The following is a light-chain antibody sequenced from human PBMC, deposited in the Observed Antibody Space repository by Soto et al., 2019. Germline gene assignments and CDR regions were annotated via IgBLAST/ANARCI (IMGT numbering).Light chain of an antibody. J-gene: IGLJ1*01. Sequence: QSALTQPASVSGSPGQSITMSCTGTSSDVGGYNYVSWYQQHPGKAPKLMIYEVSNRPSGVSNRFSGSKSGNTASLTISGLQAEDEADYYCSSYTSGSALYVFGTGTKVTVL. CDR3: SSYTSGSALYV. CDR2: EVS. V-gene: IGLV2-14*01. CDR1: SSDVGGYNY.